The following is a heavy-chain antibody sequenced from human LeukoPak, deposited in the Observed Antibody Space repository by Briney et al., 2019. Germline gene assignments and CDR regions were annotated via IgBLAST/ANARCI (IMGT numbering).Heavy chain of an antibody. CDR2: IYDSGST. V-gene: IGHV4-30-2*01. CDR3: AKGYYGDNYYYGMDV. J-gene: IGHJ6*02. CDR1: SGSVSSSSFY. Sequence: SETLSLTCTVSSGSVSSSSFYWAWIRQPPGKGLEWIGYIYDSGSTYYNPSLKSRVTISVDRSKNQFSLKLSSVTAADTAVYYCAKGYYGDNYYYGMDVWGQGTTVTVSS. D-gene: IGHD4-17*01.